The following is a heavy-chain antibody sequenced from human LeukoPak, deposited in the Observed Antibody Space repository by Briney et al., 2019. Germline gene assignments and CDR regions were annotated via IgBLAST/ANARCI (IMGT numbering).Heavy chain of an antibody. CDR3: ARERYNWNHEWFDP. CDR2: IYHSGST. CDR1: GYSISSGYY. V-gene: IGHV4-38-2*02. D-gene: IGHD1-1*01. Sequence: SETLSLTCTVSGYSISSGYYWGWIRQPPGKGLEWIGSIYHSGSTYYNPSLKSRVTISVDTSKNQFSLKLSSVTAADTAVYYCARERYNWNHEWFDPWGQGTLVTVSS. J-gene: IGHJ5*02.